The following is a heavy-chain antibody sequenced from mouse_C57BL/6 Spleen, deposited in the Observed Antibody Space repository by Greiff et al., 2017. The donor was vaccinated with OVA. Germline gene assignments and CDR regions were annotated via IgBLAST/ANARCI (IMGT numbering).Heavy chain of an antibody. J-gene: IGHJ3*01. Sequence: VQLKQSGPELVKPGASVKMSCKASGYTFTDYNMHWVKQSHGKSLEWIGYINPNNGGTSYNQKFKGKATLTVNKSYSTAYMELRSLTSEDSAVYYCARGTQATTLFAYWGQGTLVTVSA. D-gene: IGHD3-2*02. CDR1: GYTFTDYN. CDR3: ARGTQATTLFAY. CDR2: INPNNGGT. V-gene: IGHV1-22*01.